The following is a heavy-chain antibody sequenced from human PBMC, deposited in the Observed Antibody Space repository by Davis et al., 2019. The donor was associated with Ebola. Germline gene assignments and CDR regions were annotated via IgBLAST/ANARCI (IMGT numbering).Heavy chain of an antibody. CDR2: INPNSGGT. D-gene: IGHD4-17*01. CDR3: ARVTRDYGDYFDC. J-gene: IGHJ4*02. CDR1: GYTFTGYY. V-gene: IGHV1-2*04. Sequence: ASVKVSCKASGYTFTGYYMHWVRQAPGQGLEWMGWINPNSGGTNYAQKFQGWVTMTRDTSISTAYMELSRLRSDDTAVYYCARVTRDYGDYFDCWGQGTLVTVSS.